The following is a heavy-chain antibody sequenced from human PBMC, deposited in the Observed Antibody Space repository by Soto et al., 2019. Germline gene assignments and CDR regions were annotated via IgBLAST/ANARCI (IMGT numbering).Heavy chain of an antibody. D-gene: IGHD2-15*01. CDR1: GGSISSGDYY. CDR3: ARVRGRLLRFDP. CDR2: IYYSGST. J-gene: IGHJ5*02. Sequence: QMQLQASGPGLVKPSQTLSLTCTVSGGSISSGDYYWSWIRQPPGKGLEWIGYIYYSGSTNYNPSLKRLVTISVDTSKNQFSLKLSSVTAADTAVYYCARVRGRLLRFDPWGQGTLVTVSS. V-gene: IGHV4-30-4*01.